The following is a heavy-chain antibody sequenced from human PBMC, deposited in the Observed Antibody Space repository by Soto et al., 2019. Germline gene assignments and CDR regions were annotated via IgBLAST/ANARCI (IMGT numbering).Heavy chain of an antibody. J-gene: IGHJ6*02. CDR1: GFTFSSYE. V-gene: IGHV3-48*03. CDR3: AREGEVVVPAAIPFYYYGMDV. Sequence: GGSLRLSCAASGFTFSSYEMNWVRQAPGKGLEWVSYISSSGSTIYYADSVKGRFTISRDNAKNSLYLQMNSLRAEDTAVYYCAREGEVVVPAAIPFYYYGMDVWGQGTTVTVSS. CDR2: ISSSGSTI. D-gene: IGHD2-2*02.